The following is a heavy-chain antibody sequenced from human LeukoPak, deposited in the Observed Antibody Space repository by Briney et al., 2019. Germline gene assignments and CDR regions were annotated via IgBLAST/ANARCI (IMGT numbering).Heavy chain of an antibody. CDR3: ARHIFPSIFGVVIESYYGMDV. CDR2: IYYSGST. J-gene: IGHJ6*02. D-gene: IGHD3-3*01. CDR1: GGSISSYY. V-gene: IGHV4-59*08. Sequence: SETLSLTCTVSGGSISSYYWSWIRQPPGKGLEWIGYIYYSGSTNYNPSLKSRVTISADTSKNQFSLKLSSVTAADTAVYYCARHIFPSIFGVVIESYYGMDVWGQGTTVTVSS.